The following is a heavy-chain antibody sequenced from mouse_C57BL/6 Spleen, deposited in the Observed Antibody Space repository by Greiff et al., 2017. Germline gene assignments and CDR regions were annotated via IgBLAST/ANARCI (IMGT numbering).Heavy chain of an antibody. V-gene: IGHV5-4*03. CDR3: ARRWSHASMDY. CDR1: GFTFSSYA. CDR2: ISDGGSYT. J-gene: IGHJ4*01. Sequence: DVKLVESGGGLVKPGGSLKLSCAASGFTFSSYAMSWVRQTPEKRLEWVATISDGGSYTYYPDNVKGRFTISRDNAKNNLYLQMSHLKSEDTAMYYCARRWSHASMDYWGQGTSVTVSS. D-gene: IGHD6-2*01.